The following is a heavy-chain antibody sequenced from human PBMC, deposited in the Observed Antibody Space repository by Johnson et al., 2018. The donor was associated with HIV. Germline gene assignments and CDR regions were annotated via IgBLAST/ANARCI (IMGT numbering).Heavy chain of an antibody. D-gene: IGHD5-18*01. CDR1: GFTVNSNY. Sequence: VQLVESGGGVVQPGRSLRLSCAASGFTVNSNYMSWVRQAPGKGLEWVSVIYSGGATYYTDSVKGRFTISRDNSKNTVYLQMNSLRVEDTAVYYCARAYTYGAFDIWGQGTMVTVSS. V-gene: IGHV3-66*01. J-gene: IGHJ3*02. CDR3: ARAYTYGAFDI. CDR2: IYSGGAT.